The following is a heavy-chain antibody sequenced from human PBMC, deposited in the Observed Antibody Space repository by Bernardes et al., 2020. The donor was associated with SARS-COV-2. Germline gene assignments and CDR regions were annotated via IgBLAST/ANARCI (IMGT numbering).Heavy chain of an antibody. D-gene: IGHD2-21*01. Sequence: GGSLRLSCAASGFAFSSNGMSWVRQAPGKGLEWVSSSGGDGGTHYADSVRGRFPISRDTSKNTLFLQMNSLRAEDTAVYYCAKDLLWWSAADFWGQGTLVTVSS. CDR1: GFAFSSNG. J-gene: IGHJ4*02. CDR3: AKDLLWWSAADF. V-gene: IGHV3-23*01. CDR2: SGGDGGT.